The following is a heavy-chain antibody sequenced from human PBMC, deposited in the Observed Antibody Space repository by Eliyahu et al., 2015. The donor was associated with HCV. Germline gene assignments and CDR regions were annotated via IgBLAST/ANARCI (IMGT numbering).Heavy chain of an antibody. D-gene: IGHD3-10*01. Sequence: GGGTNYAQKFQGRVTMTRDTSISTAYMELSRLRSDDTAVYYCARGGITMVRGVRTPMDVWGQGTTVTVSS. CDR3: ARGGITMVRGVRTPMDV. V-gene: IGHV1-2*02. CDR2: GGGT. J-gene: IGHJ6*02.